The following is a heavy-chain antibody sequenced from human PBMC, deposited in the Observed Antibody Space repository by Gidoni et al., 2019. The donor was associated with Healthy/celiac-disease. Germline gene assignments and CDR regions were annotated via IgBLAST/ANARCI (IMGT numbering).Heavy chain of an antibody. CDR3: AKVADRVYYYYGMDV. CDR1: GFTFSSYA. V-gene: IGHV3-23*01. J-gene: IGHJ6*02. Sequence: EVQLLESGGGLVQPGGSLRLSCAASGFTFSSYAMSGVRQAPGKGREWVSAISGSGGSTDYADSVKGRFTISRDNSKNTLYLQMNSLRAEDTAVYYCAKVADRVYYYYGMDVWGQGTTVTVSS. CDR2: ISGSGGST.